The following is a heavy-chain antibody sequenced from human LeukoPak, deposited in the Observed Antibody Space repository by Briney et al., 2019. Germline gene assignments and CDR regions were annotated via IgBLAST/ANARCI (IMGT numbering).Heavy chain of an antibody. Sequence: ASVKVSCTASGYTFTGYYMHWVRQAPGQGLEWMGQINPNSGGTNYAQKFQGRVTMTRDTSISTAYMEPSRLRSDDTAVYYCAREAGDIVVVPAAFQHWGQGTLVTVSS. CDR1: GYTFTGYY. J-gene: IGHJ1*01. CDR3: AREAGDIVVVPAAFQH. V-gene: IGHV1-2*06. D-gene: IGHD2-2*01. CDR2: INPNSGGT.